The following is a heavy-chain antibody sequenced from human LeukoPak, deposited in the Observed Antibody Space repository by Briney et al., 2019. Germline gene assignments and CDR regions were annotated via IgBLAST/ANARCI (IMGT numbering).Heavy chain of an antibody. Sequence: SETLSLTCAVYGGSFSGYYWSWIRQPPGKGLEWIGEINHSGSTNYNPSLKSRVTISVDTSKNQFSLKLGSVTAADTAVYYCAGARWFGESSFDYWGQGTLVTVSS. J-gene: IGHJ4*02. CDR1: GGSFSGYY. D-gene: IGHD3-10*01. V-gene: IGHV4-34*01. CDR3: AGARWFGESSFDY. CDR2: INHSGST.